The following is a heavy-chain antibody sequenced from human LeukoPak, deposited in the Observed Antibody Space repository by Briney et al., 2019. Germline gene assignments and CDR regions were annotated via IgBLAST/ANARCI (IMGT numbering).Heavy chain of an antibody. CDR2: IYPGDSDT. Sequence: RHGESLKISCKGSGYSFTTYWIGWVRQMPGKGLEWMGIIYPGDSDTRYSPSFQGQVTISADKSITTAYLQWSSLKASDTAMYYCARQEYCSGTSCYDPIEEFDYWGQGTLVTVSS. J-gene: IGHJ4*02. V-gene: IGHV5-51*01. D-gene: IGHD2-2*01. CDR1: GYSFTTYW. CDR3: ARQEYCSGTSCYDPIEEFDY.